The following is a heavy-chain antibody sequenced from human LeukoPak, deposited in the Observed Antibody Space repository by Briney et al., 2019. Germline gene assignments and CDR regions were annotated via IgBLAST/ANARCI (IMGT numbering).Heavy chain of an antibody. D-gene: IGHD3-16*01. CDR2: IIASFGTA. CDR3: ASYAGAYYYYMDV. J-gene: IGHJ6*03. CDR1: GGTFSSYA. Sequence: ASVKVSYKASGGTFSSYAISWVRQAPGQGLEWMGGIIASFGTANYAKKFHGRVTITTDESTSTAYMELSRLRSEDTAVYYCASYAGAYYYYMDVWGKGTTVTVSS. V-gene: IGHV1-69*05.